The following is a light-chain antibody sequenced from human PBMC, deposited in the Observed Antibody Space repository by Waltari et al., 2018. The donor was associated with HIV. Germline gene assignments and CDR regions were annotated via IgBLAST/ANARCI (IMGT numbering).Light chain of an antibody. CDR1: SIYIGGYRF. Sequence: QSALTQPPSASGTPGQSVTISCTRSSIYIGGYRFVPWYQQHPAKAPKLMSYDVSKRPSGVPDRFSGSKSGNTASLTVSGLQAEDEADYFCSSYAANNDILFGGGTKLTVL. V-gene: IGLV2-8*01. CDR3: SSYAANNDIL. CDR2: DVS. J-gene: IGLJ3*02.